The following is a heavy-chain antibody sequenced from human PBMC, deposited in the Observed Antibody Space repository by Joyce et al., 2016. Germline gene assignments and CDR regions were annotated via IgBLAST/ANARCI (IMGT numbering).Heavy chain of an antibody. J-gene: IGHJ4*02. CDR3: ATSIIPGVLDY. CDR1: EFTVGSTN. CDR2: IYNNGST. V-gene: IGHV3-53*02. D-gene: IGHD2-21*01. Sequence: EVRLVETGGGLIQPGGSLRLSCAASEFTVGSTNMNWGRQAPGKGLEWVSVIYNNGSTDYTDSVKGRFTISRDSSKNTLYLDMKSLRAEDTAVYYCATSIIPGVLDYWGQGTLVTVSS.